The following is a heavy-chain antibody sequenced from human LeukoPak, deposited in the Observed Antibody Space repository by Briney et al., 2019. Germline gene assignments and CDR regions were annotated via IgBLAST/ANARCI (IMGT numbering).Heavy chain of an antibody. Sequence: PSETLSLTCAVSGGSISSNNWWSWVRQPPGKGLEWIGEINHSGSTNYNPSLKSRVTISVDTSKNQFSLKLSSVTAADTAVYYCARTIAHDAFDIWGQGTMVTVSS. CDR3: ARTIAHDAFDI. V-gene: IGHV4-4*02. CDR1: GGSISSNNW. CDR2: INHSGST. J-gene: IGHJ3*02. D-gene: IGHD6-13*01.